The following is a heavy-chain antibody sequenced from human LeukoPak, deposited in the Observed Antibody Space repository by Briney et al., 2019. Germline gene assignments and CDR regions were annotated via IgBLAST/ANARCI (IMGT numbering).Heavy chain of an antibody. CDR2: VSYDGSSA. V-gene: IGHV3-30*18. CDR1: GFTFSSYS. CDR3: AKGGTSGWYYFEF. J-gene: IGHJ4*02. D-gene: IGHD6-19*01. Sequence: GGSLRLSCTASGFTFSSYSMSWVRQAPGKGLEWVAVVSYDGSSAYYADSVKGRFTISRDNFKNTLYLQMNSLRVEDTAVYHCAKGGTSGWYYFEFWGQGTLVTVSS.